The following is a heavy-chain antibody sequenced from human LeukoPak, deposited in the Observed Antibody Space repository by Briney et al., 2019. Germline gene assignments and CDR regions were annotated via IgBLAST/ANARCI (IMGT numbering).Heavy chain of an antibody. CDR2: ISSSSSYI. V-gene: IGHV3-21*01. J-gene: IGHJ4*02. CDR1: GFTFSSYS. D-gene: IGHD6-13*01. Sequence: GGSLRLSCAASGFTFSSYSMNWVRQAPGKGLEWVSSISSSSSYIYYADSVKGRFTISRDNAKNLLYLQMNSLRAEDTAVYYCARPGIAAAGDYFDYWGQGTLVTVSS. CDR3: ARPGIAAAGDYFDY.